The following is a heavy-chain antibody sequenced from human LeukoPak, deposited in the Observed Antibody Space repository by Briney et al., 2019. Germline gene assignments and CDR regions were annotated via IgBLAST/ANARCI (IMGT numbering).Heavy chain of an antibody. CDR1: GYTFTGYY. D-gene: IGHD5-12*01. V-gene: IGHV1-2*02. J-gene: IGHJ6*02. CDR2: INPNSGGT. CDR3: ARAGDIVATVDYYGMDV. Sequence: ASVKVSCKASGYTFTGYYMHWVRQAPGQGLEWMGWINPNSGGTNYAQKFQGRVTMTRDTSISTAYMELSRLRSDDTAVYYCARAGDIVATVDYYGMDVWGQGTTVTVSS.